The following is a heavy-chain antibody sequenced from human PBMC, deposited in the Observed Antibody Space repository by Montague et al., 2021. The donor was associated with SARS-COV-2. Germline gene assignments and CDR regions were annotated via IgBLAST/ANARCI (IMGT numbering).Heavy chain of an antibody. CDR1: GFTFSSYW. D-gene: IGHD4-17*01. Sequence: SLRLSCAASGFTFSSYWMHWVRQAPGKGLVWVSRINSDGSSTSYADSVKGRFTISRDNAKNTLYLQMNSLRAEDTAVYYCARDAFHDYGDVWFDSWGQGTLVTVSS. V-gene: IGHV3-74*01. CDR2: INSDGSST. J-gene: IGHJ5*01. CDR3: ARDAFHDYGDVWFDS.